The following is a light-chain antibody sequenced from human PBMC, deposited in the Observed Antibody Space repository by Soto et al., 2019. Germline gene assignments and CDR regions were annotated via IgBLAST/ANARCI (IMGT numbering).Light chain of an antibody. J-gene: IGLJ3*02. CDR1: SSDVGGYNY. CDR3: SSYTSSNTWV. CDR2: EVS. V-gene: IGLV2-14*01. Sequence: QSALTQPASVSGSPGQSITISCTGSSSDVGGYNYVSWYQQHPGKAPKFMIYEVSNRPSGVSNRFSGSKSGNTASLTISGLQVEDEADYYCSSYTSSNTWVFGGGTKVTVL.